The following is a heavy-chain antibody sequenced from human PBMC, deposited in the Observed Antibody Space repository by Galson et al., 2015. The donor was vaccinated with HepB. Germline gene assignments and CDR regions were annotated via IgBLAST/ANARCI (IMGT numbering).Heavy chain of an antibody. CDR3: AREVPAAISVYYFDY. J-gene: IGHJ4*02. Sequence: SLRLSCAASGFTFSSSCMHWVRQVPGKGLVWVSRINSDGNIISYADSVKGRFTISRDNAKNTLYLQMNSLRAEDTAVYYCAREVPAAISVYYFDYWGQGTLVTVSS. V-gene: IGHV3-74*01. D-gene: IGHD2-2*02. CDR1: GFTFSSSC. CDR2: INSDGNII.